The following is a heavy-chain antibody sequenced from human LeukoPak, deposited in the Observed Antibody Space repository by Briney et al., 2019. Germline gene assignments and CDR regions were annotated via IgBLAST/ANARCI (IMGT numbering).Heavy chain of an antibody. V-gene: IGHV4-59*08. CDR2: IYYNGST. J-gene: IGHJ2*01. CDR1: GGSISSYY. Sequence: PSETLSLTCTVSGGSISSYYWSWIRQPPGKGLEWIGYIYYNGSTNYNPSLKSRVTISVDTSKNQFSLKLSSVTAADTAVYYCVGLERPNPNPLLVMTTVVKRGNGDFDLWGRGTLVTVSS. CDR3: VGLERPNPNPLLVMTTVVKRGNGDFDL. D-gene: IGHD4-23*01.